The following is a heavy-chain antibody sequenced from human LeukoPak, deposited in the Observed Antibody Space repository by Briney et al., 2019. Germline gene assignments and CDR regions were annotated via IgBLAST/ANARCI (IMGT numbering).Heavy chain of an antibody. Sequence: GGSLRLSCAASGFTVSSNYMSWVRQAPGKGLEWVSVIYSGGSTYYADSVKGRFTISRDNSKNTLYLQMNSLRAEDTAVSYCAREFYDSSGYPNDYWGQGTLVTVSS. CDR3: AREFYDSSGYPNDY. CDR2: IYSGGST. V-gene: IGHV3-53*01. CDR1: GFTVSSNY. D-gene: IGHD3-22*01. J-gene: IGHJ4*02.